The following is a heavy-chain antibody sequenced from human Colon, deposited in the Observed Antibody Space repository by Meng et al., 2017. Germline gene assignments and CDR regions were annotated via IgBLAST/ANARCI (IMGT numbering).Heavy chain of an antibody. D-gene: IGHD3-22*01. J-gene: IGHJ2*01. Sequence: QPSESGPALLKPQPTLTLICTLSGAAISSGDYYCSCIRQPPGQCLELIGYIYYSGSTYYNPSLKSRVTISVDTSKNQFSLKLSSVTAADTAVYYCARGYYDSSGYGYWYFDLWGRGTLVTVSS. CDR2: IYYSGST. V-gene: IGHV4-30-4*01. CDR1: GAAISSGDYY. CDR3: ARGYYDSSGYGYWYFDL.